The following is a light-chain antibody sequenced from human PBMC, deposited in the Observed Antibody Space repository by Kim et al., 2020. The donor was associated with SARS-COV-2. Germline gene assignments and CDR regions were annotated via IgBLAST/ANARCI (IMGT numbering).Light chain of an antibody. CDR1: QSVSSTY. CDR3: QQYGSAPRT. CDR2: GAS. J-gene: IGKJ2*01. V-gene: IGKV3-20*01. Sequence: EIVLTQSPGTLSLSPGQRATLSCRASQSVSSTYFAWYQQKPGQAPRLLIYGASNRATGIPDRFSGSGSGTDFTLTISRLEPEDFVVYYCQQYGSAPRTFGQGTKVDIK.